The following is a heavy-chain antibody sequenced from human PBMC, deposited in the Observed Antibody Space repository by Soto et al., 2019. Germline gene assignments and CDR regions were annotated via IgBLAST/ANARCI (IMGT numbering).Heavy chain of an antibody. D-gene: IGHD2-15*01. V-gene: IGHV1-69*13. CDR2: IIPIFGTA. Sequence: SVKVSCKASGGTFSSYAISWVRQAPGQGLEWMGGIIPIFGTANYAQKFQGRVTITADESTSTAYMELSSLRSEDTAVYYCAREQLGYCCGGSCYSNWSDPWGQGTLVTVSS. CDR1: GGTFSSYA. CDR3: AREQLGYCCGGSCYSNWSDP. J-gene: IGHJ5*02.